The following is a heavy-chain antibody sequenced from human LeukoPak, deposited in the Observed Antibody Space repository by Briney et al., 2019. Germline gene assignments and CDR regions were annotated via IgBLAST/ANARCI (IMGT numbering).Heavy chain of an antibody. D-gene: IGHD5-18*01. CDR3: ARPWIQLARDAFDI. J-gene: IGHJ3*02. V-gene: IGHV4-39*01. CDR1: GGSISSSSYY. Sequence: SETLSLTCTVPGGSISSSSYYWGWIRHPPGSGLEWIGSIYYSGSTYYNPSLKSRVTISVDTSKNQFSLKLSSVTAADTAVYYCARPWIQLARDAFDIWGQGTMVTVSS. CDR2: IYYSGST.